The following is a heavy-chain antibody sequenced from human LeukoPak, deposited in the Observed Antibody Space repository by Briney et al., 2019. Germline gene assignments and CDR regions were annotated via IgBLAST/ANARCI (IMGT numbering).Heavy chain of an antibody. V-gene: IGHV3-30*04. CDR2: ISYDGSNK. D-gene: IGHD5-24*01. J-gene: IGHJ4*02. CDR1: GFTFSSYA. CDR3: AKEGGYNMLYYFDY. Sequence: GGSLRLSCAASGFTFSSYAMHWVRQAPGKGLEWVAVISYDGSNKYYADSVKGRFTISRDNSKNTLYLQMNSLRAEDTAVYYCAKEGGYNMLYYFDYWGQGTLVTVSS.